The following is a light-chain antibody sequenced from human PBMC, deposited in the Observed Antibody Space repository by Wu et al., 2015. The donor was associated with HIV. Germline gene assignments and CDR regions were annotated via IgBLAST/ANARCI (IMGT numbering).Light chain of an antibody. CDR3: QQYGSSPPYS. CDR2: GAS. Sequence: IVLTQSPGTLSLSPGERATLSCRASQSIRSRLAWYQQKPGQAPRLLIYGASSRATGIPDRFSGSGSGTDFTLTISRLEPEDFAVYYCQQYGSSPPYSFGQGTKLEIK. CDR1: QSIRSR. V-gene: IGKV3-20*01. J-gene: IGKJ2*03.